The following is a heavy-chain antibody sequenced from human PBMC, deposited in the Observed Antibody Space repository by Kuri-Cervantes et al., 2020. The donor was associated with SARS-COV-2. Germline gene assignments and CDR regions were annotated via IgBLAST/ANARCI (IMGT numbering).Heavy chain of an antibody. CDR2: IIPIFGTA. CDR1: GGTFSSYA. J-gene: IGHJ3*02. Sequence: SVKVSCKASGGTFSSYAISWVRQAPGQGLEWMGGIIPIFGTANYAQKFQGRVTITADESTSTAYMELGSLRSEDTAVYYCAREFMVRGVTHDALDIWGQGTMVTVSS. V-gene: IGHV1-69*13. D-gene: IGHD3-10*01. CDR3: AREFMVRGVTHDALDI.